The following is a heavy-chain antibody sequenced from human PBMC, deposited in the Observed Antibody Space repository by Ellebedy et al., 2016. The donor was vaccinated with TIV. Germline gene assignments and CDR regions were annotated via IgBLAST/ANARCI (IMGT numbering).Heavy chain of an antibody. CDR1: GFTFRKYA. D-gene: IGHD4-17*01. V-gene: IGHV3-23*01. CDR2: ISGSGVST. CDR3: AKFHGDYHPYYLDF. J-gene: IGHJ4*02. Sequence: GESLKISCVASGFTFRKYAMTWVRQASGQGLEWVAAISGSGVSTYYADSVKGRFTISRDTSTSSLYLQMNSLRAGDTAIYYCAKFHGDYHPYYLDFWGQGTLVTVSS.